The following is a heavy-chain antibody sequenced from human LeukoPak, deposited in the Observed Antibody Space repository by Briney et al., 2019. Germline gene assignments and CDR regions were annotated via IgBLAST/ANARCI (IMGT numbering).Heavy chain of an antibody. CDR1: GFTFSNAY. D-gene: IGHD6-13*01. Sequence: GGSLRLSCAASGFTFSNAYMNWVRQAPGKGLEWVAVISYDGSNKYYADSVKGRFTISRDNSKNKLYLQMNSPGTEDTAVFYFARAYSTAAAGTGQFGYWGQGTLVTVSS. V-gene: IGHV3-30-3*01. J-gene: IGHJ4*02. CDR2: ISYDGSNK. CDR3: ARAYSTAAAGTGQFGY.